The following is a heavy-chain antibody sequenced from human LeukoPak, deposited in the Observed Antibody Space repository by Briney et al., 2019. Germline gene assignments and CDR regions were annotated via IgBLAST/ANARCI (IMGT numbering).Heavy chain of an antibody. CDR1: GYSISSGYY. V-gene: IGHV4-38-2*02. D-gene: IGHD3-3*01. CDR2: IYHSGST. CDR3: ARGGFGYDFWSGYRQSGYMDV. J-gene: IGHJ6*03. Sequence: SETLSLTCTVSGYSISSGYYWGWIRQPPGQGLEWIGSIYHSGSTNYSPSFKSRVTISVDTSKNQFSLKLSSVTAADTAVYYCARGGFGYDFWSGYRQSGYMDVWGKGTTVTVSS.